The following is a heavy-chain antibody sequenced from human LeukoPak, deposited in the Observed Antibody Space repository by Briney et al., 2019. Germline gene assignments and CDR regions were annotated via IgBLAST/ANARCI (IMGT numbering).Heavy chain of an antibody. D-gene: IGHD2-21*02. V-gene: IGHV4-4*07. CDR2: IYTSGST. J-gene: IGHJ5*02. CDR1: GGSISSYY. CDR3: ARESPYCGGDCYSKWFDP. Sequence: SETLFLTCTVSGGSISSYYWSWIRQPAGKGLEWIGRIYTSGSTNYIPSLKSRVTMSVDTSKNQFSLKLSSVTAADTAVYYCARESPYCGGDCYSKWFDPWGQGTLVTVSS.